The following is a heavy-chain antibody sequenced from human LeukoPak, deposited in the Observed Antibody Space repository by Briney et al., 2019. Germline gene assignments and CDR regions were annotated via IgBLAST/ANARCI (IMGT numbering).Heavy chain of an antibody. Sequence: TSVKVSCKASGFTFTSSAMQRVRQARGQRLEWIGWIVVGSGNTGYAQKFQGRVTITRNTSISTAYMELSSLRSEDTAVYYCARTDGGYFSWGQGTLVTVSS. V-gene: IGHV1-58*02. D-gene: IGHD4-17*01. CDR1: GFTFTSSA. CDR2: IVVGSGNT. J-gene: IGHJ5*02. CDR3: ARTDGGYFS.